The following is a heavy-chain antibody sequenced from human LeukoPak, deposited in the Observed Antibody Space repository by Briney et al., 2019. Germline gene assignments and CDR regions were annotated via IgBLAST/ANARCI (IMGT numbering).Heavy chain of an antibody. J-gene: IGHJ6*02. CDR1: SESFSDYY. V-gene: IGHV4-34*01. CDR3: ARASRDVVTDYSYYYGMDV. Sequence: PSETLSLTCAVYSESFSDYYWSWIRQPPGKGLEWIGEINHSGSTNYNPSLKSRVTISVDTSKKQFSLKLSSVTAADTAVYYCARASRDVVTDYSYYYGMDVWGQGTTVTVSS. D-gene: IGHD4-23*01. CDR2: INHSGST.